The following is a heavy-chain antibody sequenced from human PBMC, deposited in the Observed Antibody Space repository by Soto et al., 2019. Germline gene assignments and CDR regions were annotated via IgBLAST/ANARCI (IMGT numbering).Heavy chain of an antibody. CDR3: ARVYSGFVLPFYFYGMDV. CDR1: GYTFTSYY. J-gene: IGHJ6*02. V-gene: IGHV1-46*01. D-gene: IGHD3-10*01. CDR2: INPSGGRT. Sequence: ASVKVSCKSSGYTFTSYYMHWVRQAPGQGLERMGIINPSGGRTSYAQKFQGRVTMTRDTSTSTVYMELSSQISEDTAVYYCARVYSGFVLPFYFYGMDVWGQGTTVTDSS.